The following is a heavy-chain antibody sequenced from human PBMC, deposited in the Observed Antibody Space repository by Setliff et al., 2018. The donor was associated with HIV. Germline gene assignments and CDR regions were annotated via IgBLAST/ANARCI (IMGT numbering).Heavy chain of an antibody. J-gene: IGHJ6*03. Sequence: TLSLTCTVSGGSISNYYWSWIRQPPGKGLEWIGCIYFTGNTNYNPSLKSRVTISLDTSKNQFSLKLSSVAASDTAVYFCARGIDWGHFYYYYMDVWGKGTTVTVSS. V-gene: IGHV4-59*01. CDR2: IYFTGNT. CDR1: GGSISNYY. CDR3: ARGIDWGHFYYYYMDV. D-gene: IGHD7-27*01.